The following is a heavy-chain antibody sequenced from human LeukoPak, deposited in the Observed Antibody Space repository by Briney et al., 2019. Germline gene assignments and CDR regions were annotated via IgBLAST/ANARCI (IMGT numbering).Heavy chain of an antibody. V-gene: IGHV3-9*01. J-gene: IGHJ4*02. CDR3: AKAPHYYTSATYWDYFEN. CDR1: GFTFDDFA. CDR2: ISWNSDTT. Sequence: GGSLRLSCAASGFTFDDFAMHWVRQSPGKGLEWVSGISWNSDTTAYADSVKGRFTISRDNANNSLYLLMNSLRSEDTAFYYCAKAPHYYTSATYWDYFENWGQGSLVTVSS. D-gene: IGHD3-10*01.